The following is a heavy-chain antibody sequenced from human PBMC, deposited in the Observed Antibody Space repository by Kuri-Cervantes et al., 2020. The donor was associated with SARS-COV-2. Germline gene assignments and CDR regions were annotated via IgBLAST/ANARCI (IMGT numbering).Heavy chain of an antibody. J-gene: IGHJ5*02. CDR1: GFTFSSYW. D-gene: IGHD6-19*01. CDR3: ARDQGWLDPWWFDP. Sequence: GGSLRLSCAASGFTFSSYWMSWVRQAPGKGLEWVANIKQDGSEKYYVDSVKGRSTISRDNAKNSLYLQMNSLRAEDTAVYYCARDQGWLDPWWFDPWGQGTLVTVSS. V-gene: IGHV3-7*01. CDR2: IKQDGSEK.